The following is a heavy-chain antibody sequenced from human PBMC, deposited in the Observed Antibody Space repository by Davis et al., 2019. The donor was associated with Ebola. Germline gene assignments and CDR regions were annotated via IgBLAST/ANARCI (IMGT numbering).Heavy chain of an antibody. CDR3: AGPHWNYGMDV. Sequence: GSLRLSCAVYGGSFSGYYWSWIRQPPGKGLEWIGEINHSGSTNYNPSLKSRVTISVDASKNQFSLKLSSVTAADTAVYYCAGPHWNYGMDVWGQGTTVTVSS. J-gene: IGHJ6*02. V-gene: IGHV4-34*01. D-gene: IGHD1-1*01. CDR2: INHSGST. CDR1: GGSFSGYY.